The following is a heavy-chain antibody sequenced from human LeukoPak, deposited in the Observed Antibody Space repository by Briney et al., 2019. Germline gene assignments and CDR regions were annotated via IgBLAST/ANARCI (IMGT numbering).Heavy chain of an antibody. Sequence: GGSLRLSCAASGFTVSANYMCWVRQAPGEGLEWVSFIYTGGNTYYADSVKGRFTISRDNSKNMVYLQMNSLRAEDTAVYYCARDGSGNPPHLYYGMDVWGQGTTVTVSS. D-gene: IGHD3-10*01. CDR1: GFTVSANY. V-gene: IGHV3-53*01. CDR3: ARDGSGNPPHLYYGMDV. CDR2: IYTGGNT. J-gene: IGHJ6*02.